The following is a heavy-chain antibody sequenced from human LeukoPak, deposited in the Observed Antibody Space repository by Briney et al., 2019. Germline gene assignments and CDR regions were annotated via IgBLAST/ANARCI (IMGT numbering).Heavy chain of an antibody. V-gene: IGHV3-30*02. J-gene: IGHJ4*02. CDR3: AKDPDYYGSGSGDY. Sequence: GGSLRLSCAASGFTFSSYGMHWVRQPPGKGREWVAFIRYDGSNKYYADSVKGRFTISRDNSKNTLYLQMNSLRAEDTAVYYCAKDPDYYGSGSGDYWGQGTLVTVSS. CDR2: IRYDGSNK. CDR1: GFTFSSYG. D-gene: IGHD3-10*01.